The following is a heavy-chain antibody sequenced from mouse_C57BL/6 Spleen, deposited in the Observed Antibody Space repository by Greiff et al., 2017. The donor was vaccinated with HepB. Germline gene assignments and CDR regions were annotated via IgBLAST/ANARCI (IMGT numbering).Heavy chain of an antibody. CDR1: GYTFTSYG. J-gene: IGHJ2*01. CDR2: IYPRSGNT. Sequence: QVQLKESGAELARPGASVKLSCKASGYTFTSYGISWVKQRTGQGLEWIGEIYPRSGNTYYNEKFKGKATLTADKSSSTAYMELRSLTSEDSAVYFCARGGYGSSWTFDYWGQGTTLTVSS. CDR3: ARGGYGSSWTFDY. V-gene: IGHV1-81*01. D-gene: IGHD1-1*01.